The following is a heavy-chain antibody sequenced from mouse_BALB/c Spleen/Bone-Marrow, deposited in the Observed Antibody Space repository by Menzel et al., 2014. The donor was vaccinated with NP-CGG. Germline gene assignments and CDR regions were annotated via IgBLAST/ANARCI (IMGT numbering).Heavy chain of an antibody. CDR3: ARSHYPYYFDY. D-gene: IGHD1-2*01. CDR2: IWADGST. V-gene: IGHV2-9*02. J-gene: IGHJ2*01. Sequence: VQLQQSGPGLVAPSQSLSITCTVSGFSLTSYGVHWVRQPPGKGLEWLGVIWADGSTNYNSTLMSRLSISKDNSKSQVFLEMNSLQTDDTAMYYCARSHYPYYFDYWGQGTTLTVSS. CDR1: GFSLTSYG.